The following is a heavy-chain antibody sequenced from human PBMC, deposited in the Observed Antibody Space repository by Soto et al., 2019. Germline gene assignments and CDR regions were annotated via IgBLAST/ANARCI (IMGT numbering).Heavy chain of an antibody. CDR1: GFTFSSYG. Sequence: PGWSLRLSCAASGFTFSSYGMHWVRQAPGKGLEWVAVISYDGSNKYYADSVKGRFTISRDNSKNTLYLQMNSLRAEDTAVYYCAKPNYYYDSSGSSDYWGQGNLVTVSS. D-gene: IGHD3-22*01. CDR3: AKPNYYYDSSGSSDY. V-gene: IGHV3-30*18. CDR2: ISYDGSNK. J-gene: IGHJ4*02.